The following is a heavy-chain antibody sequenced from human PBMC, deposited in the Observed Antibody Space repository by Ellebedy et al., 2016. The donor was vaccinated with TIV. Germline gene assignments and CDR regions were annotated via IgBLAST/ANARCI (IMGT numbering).Heavy chain of an antibody. Sequence: ASVKVSCXASGYTFTSYAMHWVRQAPGQRLEWMGWINAGNGNTKYSQKFQGRVTITRDTSASTAYMELSSLRSEDTAVYYCARAGIAAAGYVDYWGQGTLVTVSS. CDR1: GYTFTSYA. CDR2: INAGNGNT. CDR3: ARAGIAAAGYVDY. V-gene: IGHV1-3*01. J-gene: IGHJ4*02. D-gene: IGHD6-13*01.